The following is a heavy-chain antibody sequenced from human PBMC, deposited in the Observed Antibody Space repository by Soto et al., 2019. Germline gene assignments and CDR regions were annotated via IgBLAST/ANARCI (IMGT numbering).Heavy chain of an antibody. Sequence: PSETLSLTCSVSGVSVSDYHWTWIRLPPKKGLEWIGFIYYNGSTYSSPSLKSRDTISVDTSKNQFSLKLSSVTAADTAVYYCGRGPPLIWGQGTLVTVSS. J-gene: IGHJ4*02. CDR2: IYYNGST. CDR1: GVSVSDYH. CDR3: GRGPPLI. V-gene: IGHV4-59*02.